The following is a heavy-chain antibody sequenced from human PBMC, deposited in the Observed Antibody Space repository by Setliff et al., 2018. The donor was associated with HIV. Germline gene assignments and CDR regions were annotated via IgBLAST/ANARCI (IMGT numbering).Heavy chain of an antibody. J-gene: IGHJ4*02. CDR3: ARQGGNYFVDN. V-gene: IGHV4-59*08. Sequence: KSSETLSLTCTVSGGSISNYYWSWIRQPPGKGLEWIGYIYYSGSPKYNPSLKSRVTIPVEKSKNQFSLKLSLVTAADTAVYFCARQGGNYFVDNWGQGTLVTVSS. CDR2: IYYSGSP. CDR1: GGSISNYY. D-gene: IGHD1-7*01.